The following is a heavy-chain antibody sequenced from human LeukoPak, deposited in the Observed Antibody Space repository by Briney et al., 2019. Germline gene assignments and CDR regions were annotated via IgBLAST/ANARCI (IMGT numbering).Heavy chain of an antibody. CDR2: ISHNGGTT. D-gene: IGHD6-19*01. Sequence: PGGSLRLSCAASGFTFRDYSMHWVRQAPGIGLEYVSAISHNGGTTYYADSVKGRFTVSRGNPENTLYLQMGSLMVEDMAVYYCARAPSMWLTDYFDSWGQGTLVTVSS. V-gene: IGHV3-64*02. CDR3: ARAPSMWLTDYFDS. CDR1: GFTFRDYS. J-gene: IGHJ4*02.